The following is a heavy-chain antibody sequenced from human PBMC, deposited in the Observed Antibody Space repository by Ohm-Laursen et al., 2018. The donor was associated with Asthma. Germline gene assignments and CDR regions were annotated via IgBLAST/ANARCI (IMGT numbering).Heavy chain of an antibody. Sequence: ATVKISCKASGYTFTSYDINWVRQATGQGLEWMGWMNPNSGNTGYAQRFQGRVTMTRNTSISTAYMELSSLSSEDTAVYYCARDLAGTRRGGWFDPWGQGTLVTVSS. D-gene: IGHD1-7*01. CDR3: ARDLAGTRRGGWFDP. V-gene: IGHV1-8*01. CDR2: MNPNSGNT. J-gene: IGHJ5*02. CDR1: GYTFTSYD.